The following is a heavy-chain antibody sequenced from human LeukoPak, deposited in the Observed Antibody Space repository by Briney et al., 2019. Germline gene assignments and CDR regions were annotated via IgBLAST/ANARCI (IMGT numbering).Heavy chain of an antibody. CDR2: IIPIFGTA. CDR1: GGTFSSYA. V-gene: IGHV1-69*05. J-gene: IGHJ4*02. Sequence: SVKVSCKASGGTFSSYAISWVRQAPGQGLEWMGRIIPIFGTANYAQKFQGRVTITTDESTSTAYMELSSLRPEDTAVYYCATFEYSSSSFDYWGQGTLVTVSS. CDR3: ATFEYSSSSFDY. D-gene: IGHD6-6*01.